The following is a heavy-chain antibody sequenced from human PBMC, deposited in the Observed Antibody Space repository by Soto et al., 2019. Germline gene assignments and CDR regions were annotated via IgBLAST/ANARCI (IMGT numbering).Heavy chain of an antibody. CDR2: IIPIFGTA. Sequence: GASVKVSCKASGGTFSSYAISWVRQAPGQGLEWMGGIIPIFGTANYAQKFQGRVTITADESTSTAYMELSSLRSEDTAVYYCARAGLEQLVIKNNLYYYGMDVWGQGTTVTVSS. V-gene: IGHV1-69*13. CDR1: GGTFSSYA. CDR3: ARAGLEQLVIKNNLYYYGMDV. J-gene: IGHJ6*02. D-gene: IGHD6-13*01.